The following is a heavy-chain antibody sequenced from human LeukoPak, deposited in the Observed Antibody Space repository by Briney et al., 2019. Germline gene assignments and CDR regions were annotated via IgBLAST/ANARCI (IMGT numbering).Heavy chain of an antibody. Sequence: SETLSLTCTVSGGSISSGSYYWSWIRQTAGKGLEWIGRIYTSGSTNYNPSLKSRVTISVDTSKNQFSLKLSSVTAADTAVYYCASGLYGSGSYYMYYFDYWGQGTLGTVSS. J-gene: IGHJ4*02. D-gene: IGHD3-10*01. CDR3: ASGLYGSGSYYMYYFDY. V-gene: IGHV4-61*02. CDR2: IYTSGST. CDR1: GGSISSGSYY.